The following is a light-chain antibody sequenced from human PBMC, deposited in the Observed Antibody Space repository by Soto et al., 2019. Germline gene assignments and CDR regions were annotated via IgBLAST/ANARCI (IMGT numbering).Light chain of an antibody. J-gene: IGKJ1*01. CDR2: AAS. CDR3: QQSYSTPRT. CDR1: QSISSY. V-gene: IGKV1-39*01. Sequence: IHMTPSPYSLSASLVYGFTITVRASQSISSYLNWYQQKPGKAPKLLIYAASSLQSGVPSRFSGSGSGTDFTLTISSLQPEDFATYYCQQSYSTPRTFGQGTKVDIK.